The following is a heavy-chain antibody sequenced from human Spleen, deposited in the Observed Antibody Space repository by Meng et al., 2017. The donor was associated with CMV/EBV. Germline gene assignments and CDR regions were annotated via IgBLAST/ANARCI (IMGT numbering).Heavy chain of an antibody. J-gene: IGHJ6*02. V-gene: IGHV1-2*02. Sequence: ASVKVSCKASGYTFNDYYMHWVRQAPGQGLEWMGWINPNSGGTNYAQKFQGRVTMTRDTSISTAYMELSRLRSDDTAVYYCARDRVGESGYYYGMDVWAQGTTVTVSS. CDR3: ARDRVGESGYYYGMDV. CDR2: INPNSGGT. D-gene: IGHD1-26*01. CDR1: GYTFNDYY.